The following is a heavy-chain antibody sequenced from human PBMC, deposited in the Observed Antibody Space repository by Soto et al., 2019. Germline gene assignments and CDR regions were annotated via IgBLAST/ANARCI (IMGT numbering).Heavy chain of an antibody. CDR2: ISYDGSKK. CDR3: AKDRPCSSTSCYKYYYYYGMDV. CDR1: GLTFSSYG. J-gene: IGHJ6*02. V-gene: IGHV3-30*18. Sequence: PGGSLRLSCVASGLTFSSYGIDWVRQAPGKGLEWVAVISYDGSKKYYAGSVKGRFTISRDNSKNTLYLQMNSLRAEDTAVYYCAKDRPCSSTSCYKYYYYYGMDVWGQGTTVTVSS. D-gene: IGHD2-2*02.